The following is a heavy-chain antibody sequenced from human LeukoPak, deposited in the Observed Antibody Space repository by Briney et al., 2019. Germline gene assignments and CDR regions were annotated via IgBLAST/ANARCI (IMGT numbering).Heavy chain of an antibody. CDR2: ITGSGGNT. J-gene: IGHJ3*01. CDR1: GFTFSSYA. Sequence: PGGSLRLSCAASGFTFSSYAMSWVRQAPGKGLEWVSTITGSGGNTYYADSVRGRFTISRDNSKNTLHLQMNSLRAEDTAVYYCAKSYGGNSYDAFDFWGQGTMVTVSS. V-gene: IGHV3-23*01. D-gene: IGHD4-23*01. CDR3: AKSYGGNSYDAFDF.